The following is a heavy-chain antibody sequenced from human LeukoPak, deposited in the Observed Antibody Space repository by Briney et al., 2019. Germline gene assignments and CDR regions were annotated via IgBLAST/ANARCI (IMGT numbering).Heavy chain of an antibody. CDR1: GFTFSSYA. D-gene: IGHD3-22*01. Sequence: GALRLSCAASGFTFSSYAMHWVRQAPGKGLEWVAVISYDGSNKYYADSVKGRFTISRDNSKNTLYLQMNSLRAEDTAVYYCARISSGYYVDHDYWGQGTLVTVSS. CDR2: ISYDGSNK. V-gene: IGHV3-30*04. CDR3: ARISSGYYVDHDY. J-gene: IGHJ4*02.